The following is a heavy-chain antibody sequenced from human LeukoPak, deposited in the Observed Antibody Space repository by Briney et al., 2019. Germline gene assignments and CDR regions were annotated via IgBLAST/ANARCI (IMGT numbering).Heavy chain of an antibody. CDR1: GFTFSSYG. CDR3: AREGRSGAFDI. CDR2: IWYDGSNK. V-gene: IGHV3-33*01. J-gene: IGHJ3*02. Sequence: PGGSLRLSCAASGFTFSSYGMHWVRHAPGKGLEWVAVIWYDGSNKYYADSVKGRFTISRDNSKNTLYLQMNSLRAEDTAVYYCAREGRSGAFDIWGQGTMVTVSS.